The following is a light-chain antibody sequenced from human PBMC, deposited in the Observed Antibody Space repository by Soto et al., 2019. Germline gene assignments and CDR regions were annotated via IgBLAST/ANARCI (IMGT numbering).Light chain of an antibody. CDR2: AAS. J-gene: IGKJ1*01. Sequence: AIRMTQSPSSLSASTGDRVTITCRASQGISSYLAWYQQQPGKAPKLLIYAASTLQSGVTSRFSGSGSGTDFTLTIRCLQSEDFATYYCQQYYSYPPTFGQGNKVEIK. CDR3: QQYYSYPPT. CDR1: QGISSY. V-gene: IGKV1-8*01.